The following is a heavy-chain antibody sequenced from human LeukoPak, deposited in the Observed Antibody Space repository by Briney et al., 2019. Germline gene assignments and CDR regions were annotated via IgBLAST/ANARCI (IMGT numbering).Heavy chain of an antibody. J-gene: IGHJ3*02. V-gene: IGHV4-34*01. D-gene: IGHD1-26*01. CDR1: GGSFSGYY. Sequence: SETLSLTCAVYGGSFSGYYWSWIRQPPGKGLEWIGEINHSGSTNYNPSLKSRVTISVDTSKNQFSLKLSSVTAADTAVYYCAARYRVVGAPRAAFDIWGQGTMVTVSS. CDR2: INHSGST. CDR3: AARYRVVGAPRAAFDI.